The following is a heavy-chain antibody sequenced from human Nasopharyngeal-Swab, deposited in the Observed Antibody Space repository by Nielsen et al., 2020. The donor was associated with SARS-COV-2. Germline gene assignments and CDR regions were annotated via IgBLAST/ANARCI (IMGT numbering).Heavy chain of an antibody. CDR2: ISSSSSYI. CDR3: ARDSGSDFWSGYLGDNYYYYGMDV. D-gene: IGHD3-3*01. V-gene: IGHV3-21*01. J-gene: IGHJ6*02. Sequence: WIRQPPGKGLEWVSSISSSSSYIYYADSVKGRFTISRDNAKNSLYLQMNSLRAEDTAVYYCARDSGSDFWSGYLGDNYYYYGMDVWGQGTTVTVSS.